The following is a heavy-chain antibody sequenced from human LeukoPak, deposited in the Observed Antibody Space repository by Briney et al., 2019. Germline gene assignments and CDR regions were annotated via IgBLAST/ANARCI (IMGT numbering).Heavy chain of an antibody. V-gene: IGHV3-30*04. CDR2: ISYDGSNK. CDR3: ARDLPHHDY. J-gene: IGHJ4*02. Sequence: GGSLRLSCAASGFTFSSYAMHWVRQAPGKGLEWVAVISYDGSNKYYADSVKGRFTISRDNAKNSLYLQMNSLRAEDTAVYYCARDLPHHDYWGQGTLVTVSS. CDR1: GFTFSSYA.